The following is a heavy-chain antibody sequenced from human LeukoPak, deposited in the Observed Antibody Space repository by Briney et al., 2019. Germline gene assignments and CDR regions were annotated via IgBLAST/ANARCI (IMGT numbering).Heavy chain of an antibody. CDR3: AELGITMIGGV. D-gene: IGHD3-10*02. CDR2: ISSSGSTI. CDR1: GFPSRSYE. Sequence: GGSLRPSCAASGFPSRSYEINWGPQTPGKGLEWVSYISSSGSTIYYADSVKGRFTISRDNAKNSLYLQMSSLRAEDTAVYYCAELGITMIGGVWGKGTTVTMSS. J-gene: IGHJ6*04. V-gene: IGHV3-48*03.